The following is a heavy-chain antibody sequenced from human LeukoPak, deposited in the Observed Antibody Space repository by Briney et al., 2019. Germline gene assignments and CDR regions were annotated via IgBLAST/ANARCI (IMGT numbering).Heavy chain of an antibody. Sequence: SVKVSCKASGGTFSSYAISWVRQAPGHGLEWMGGIIPIFGTANYARKFLGRVTITADESTSTAYMELSSLRSEDTAVYYCARPRSFLYGDYGPFDYWGQGTLVTVSS. D-gene: IGHD4-17*01. CDR2: IIPIFGTA. CDR3: ARPRSFLYGDYGPFDY. V-gene: IGHV1-69*01. J-gene: IGHJ4*02. CDR1: GGTFSSYA.